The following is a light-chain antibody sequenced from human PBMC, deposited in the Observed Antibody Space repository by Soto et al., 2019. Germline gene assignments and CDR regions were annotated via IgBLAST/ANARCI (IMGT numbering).Light chain of an antibody. Sequence: EIVVTQSPLSLAVTPGQPASISCKSSQSLLHSDGKTYLYWYVQKPGQPPQLLIHEASNRFSGVPDRFSGRGSGTDFTLTISRVEAEDVGIYYCLQSLEVPRAFGQGTRVEIK. J-gene: IGKJ1*01. CDR1: QSLLHSDGKTY. CDR3: LQSLEVPRA. V-gene: IGKV2D-29*01. CDR2: EAS.